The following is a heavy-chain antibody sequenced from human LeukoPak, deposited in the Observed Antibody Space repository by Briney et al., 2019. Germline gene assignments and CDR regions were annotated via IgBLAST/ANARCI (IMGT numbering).Heavy chain of an antibody. D-gene: IGHD3-22*01. J-gene: IGHJ4*02. V-gene: IGHV1-69*13. Sequence: GASVKVSCKASGGTFSSYAISWVRQAPGQGLEWTGGIIPIFGTANYAQKFQGRVTITADESTSTAYMELSSLRSEDTAVYYCARDRDSSGYYAFDYWGQGTLVTVSS. CDR1: GGTFSSYA. CDR2: IIPIFGTA. CDR3: ARDRDSSGYYAFDY.